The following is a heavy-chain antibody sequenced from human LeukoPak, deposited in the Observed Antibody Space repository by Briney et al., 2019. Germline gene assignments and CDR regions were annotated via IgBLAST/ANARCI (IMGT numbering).Heavy chain of an antibody. V-gene: IGHV1-18*04. Sequence: GASVTVSCKASGYTFTSYGISWVRQAPGQGLEWMGWISAYNGNTNYAQKLQGRVTMTTGTSTSTAYMELRSLRSDDTAVYYCARVGALGSGSYYTDFDYWGQGTLVTVSS. J-gene: IGHJ4*02. CDR3: ARVGALGSGSYYTDFDY. CDR2: ISAYNGNT. CDR1: GYTFTSYG. D-gene: IGHD3-10*01.